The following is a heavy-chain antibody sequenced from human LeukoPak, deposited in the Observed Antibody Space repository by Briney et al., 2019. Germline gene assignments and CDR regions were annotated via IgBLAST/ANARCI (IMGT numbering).Heavy chain of an antibody. CDR1: GFTFSSYG. CDR3: AKDTRWYAGAFGY. Sequence: PGGSLRFSCAASGFTFSSYGMHWVGQAPGKGLEWVAGISYDGSSKYYADSVKGRFTISRDNSKNTLYLQMNSLRAEDTAVYYCAKDTRWYAGAFGYWGQGTLVTVSS. CDR2: ISYDGSSK. V-gene: IGHV3-30*18. D-gene: IGHD6-13*01. J-gene: IGHJ4*02.